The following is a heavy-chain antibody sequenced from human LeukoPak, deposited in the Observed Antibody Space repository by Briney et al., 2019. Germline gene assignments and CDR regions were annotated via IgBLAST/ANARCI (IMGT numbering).Heavy chain of an antibody. CDR3: ARNPWYRHFDY. J-gene: IGHJ4*02. CDR2: IYYSGST. V-gene: IGHV4-39*07. D-gene: IGHD2-15*01. CDR1: GGSISSSSYY. Sequence: SETLSLTCTVSGGSISSSSYYWGWIRQPPGKGLEWIGSIYYSGSTYYNPSLKSRVTISVDTSKNQFSLKLSSVTAADTAVYYCARNPWYRHFDYWGQGTLVTVSS.